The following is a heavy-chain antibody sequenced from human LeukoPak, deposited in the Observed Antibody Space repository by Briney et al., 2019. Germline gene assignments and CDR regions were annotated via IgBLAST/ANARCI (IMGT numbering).Heavy chain of an antibody. J-gene: IGHJ3*02. CDR2: IKHDGSET. CDR3: ARGRSITLLRGVAMSDGFDI. Sequence: PGGSLRLSCAASGFTFSSTWMSWVRQAPGKGLEWVANIKHDGSETNYVDSVKGRFTTSRDNAKNLVFLQMNGLRAEDTAVHYCARGRSITLLRGVAMSDGFDIWGQGAMVAVSS. V-gene: IGHV3-7*02. CDR1: GFTFSSTW. D-gene: IGHD3-10*01.